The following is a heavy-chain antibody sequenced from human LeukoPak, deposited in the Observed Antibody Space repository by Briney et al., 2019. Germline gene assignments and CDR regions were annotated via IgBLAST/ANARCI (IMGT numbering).Heavy chain of an antibody. CDR1: GFIFSGSW. CDR3: AKDFMLGDGYNFLSPPHFLRDY. J-gene: IGHJ4*02. D-gene: IGHD5-24*01. Sequence: GGSLRLSCAASGFIFSGSWMGWVRQAPGKGLEWVANINPDGSATYYVDSVRGRFTISRDNAKNSLYLRMNSLRAEDTAVYYCAKDFMLGDGYNFLSPPHFLRDYWGQGTLVTVSS. CDR2: INPDGSAT. V-gene: IGHV3-7*01.